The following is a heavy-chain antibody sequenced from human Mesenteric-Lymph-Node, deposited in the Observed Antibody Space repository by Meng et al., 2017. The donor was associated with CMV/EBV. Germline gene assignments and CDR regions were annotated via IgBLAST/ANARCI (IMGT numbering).Heavy chain of an antibody. D-gene: IGHD2-2*01. J-gene: IGHJ6*02. V-gene: IGHV3-48*03. CDR2: ISSSGSTI. CDR1: GFTFSDYE. CDR3: AREGEYHLPRTDYYYYGMEV. Sequence: GESLKISCAASGFTFSDYEMNWVRQAPGKGLEWVSYISSSGSTIYYADSVKGRFHISRDNAKNSLYLQMNSLRAEDTAVYYCAREGEYHLPRTDYYYYGMEVWGQGTTVTVSS.